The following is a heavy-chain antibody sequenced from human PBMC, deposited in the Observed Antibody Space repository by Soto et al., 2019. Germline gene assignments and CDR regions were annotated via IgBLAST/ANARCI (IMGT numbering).Heavy chain of an antibody. J-gene: IGHJ6*02. CDR1: GCTFSSYG. CDR2: ISYDGSNK. D-gene: IGHD2-15*01. V-gene: IGHV3-30*18. Sequence: PCGSLRLSCAAAGCTFSSYGMHWVRQAPGKGLEWVAVISYDGSNKYYADSVKGRFTISRDNSKNTMYLQMNSLRAEDTAVYYCAKDSTMLPIVYYYSAMDVSGPGTTVTVSS. CDR3: AKDSTMLPIVYYYSAMDV.